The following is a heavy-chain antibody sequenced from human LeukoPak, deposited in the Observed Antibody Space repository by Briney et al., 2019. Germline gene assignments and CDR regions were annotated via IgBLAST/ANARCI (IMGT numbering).Heavy chain of an antibody. CDR1: GFTFSDYY. CDR3: ARDHSSGWYGFDY. D-gene: IGHD6-19*01. V-gene: IGHV3-11*01. CDR2: ISSGSTI. J-gene: IGHJ4*02. Sequence: PGGSLRLSCAASGFTFSDYYMSWIRQAPGKGLEWVSYISSGSTIYYADSVKGRFTISRDNAKNSLYLQMNSLRAEDTAVYYCARDHSSGWYGFDYWGQGTLVTVSS.